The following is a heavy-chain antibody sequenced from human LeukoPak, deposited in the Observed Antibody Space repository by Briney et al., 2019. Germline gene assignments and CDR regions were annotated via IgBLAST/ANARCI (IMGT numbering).Heavy chain of an antibody. CDR2: ISAYNGNT. Sequence: ASVKVSCKASGYTFTSYGISWVRQAPGQGLEWMGWISAYNGNTNYAQKLQGRVTMTTDTSTSTAYMELRSLRSDDTAVYYCAGDPSVYYYDSSGYHDYWGQGTLVTVSS. CDR1: GYTFTSYG. J-gene: IGHJ4*02. CDR3: AGDPSVYYYDSSGYHDY. D-gene: IGHD3-22*01. V-gene: IGHV1-18*01.